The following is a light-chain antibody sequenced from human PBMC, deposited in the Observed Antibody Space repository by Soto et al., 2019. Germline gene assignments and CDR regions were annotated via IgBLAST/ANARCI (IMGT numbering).Light chain of an antibody. Sequence: LTQPPSESGTPGQTVTISSSGSSSNIGTNYVFWYQHLPGTAPKLLIYGNNQRPSGVPDRFSGSRSGTSASLAISGLRPEDEADYYCAVWDDSLSGVVFGGGTQLTVL. CDR1: SSNIGTNY. CDR3: AVWDDSLSGVV. CDR2: GNN. J-gene: IGLJ3*02. V-gene: IGLV1-47*01.